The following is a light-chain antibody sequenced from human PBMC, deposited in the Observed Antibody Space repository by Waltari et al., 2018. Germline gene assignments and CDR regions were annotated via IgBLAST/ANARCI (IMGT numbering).Light chain of an antibody. Sequence: QSALTQPASVSGSPGQSITIPCTGTSSAVGSYNRVSWYQQNPGEVPKLMIYEVNKRPSAVADSFSGSKSVNTATLTIAGLQAEDEADYYCSSHTSDLSWFFGGETKVTIL. CDR3: SSHTSDLSWF. CDR2: EVN. J-gene: IGLJ3*02. CDR1: SSAVGSYNR. V-gene: IGLV2-23*02.